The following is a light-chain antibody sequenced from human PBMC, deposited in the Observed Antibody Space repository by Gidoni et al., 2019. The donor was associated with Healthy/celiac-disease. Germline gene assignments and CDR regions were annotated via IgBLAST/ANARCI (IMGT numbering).Light chain of an antibody. Sequence: IVLTQSPGTLSLSPGERATLSCRARQSVSSSYLAWYQQNPGQAPRLLIYGASSRATGIPDGTLTISRLEHEDCAVYYCQQDGSSPPTSTFXXXTRLEIK. CDR3: QQDGSSPPTST. CDR1: QSVSSSY. J-gene: IGKJ5*01. V-gene: IGKV3-20*01. CDR2: GAS.